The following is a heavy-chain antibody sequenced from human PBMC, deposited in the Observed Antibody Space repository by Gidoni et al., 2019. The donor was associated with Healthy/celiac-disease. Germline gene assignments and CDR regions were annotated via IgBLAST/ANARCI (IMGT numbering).Heavy chain of an antibody. D-gene: IGHD2-21*02. Sequence: QVQLQESGPGLVKPSQTLSPTRPVPGGSMSSGGYYWSWIRQHPGRGLEWIAYIYYSGSPYYIPSLQSRVAISVDTSKNHFSLKLVSVTAADTSVYYCARGDEGPFDYWGQGTLVTVSS. J-gene: IGHJ4*02. V-gene: IGHV4-31*03. CDR2: IYYSGSP. CDR3: ARGDEGPFDY. CDR1: GGSMSSGGYY.